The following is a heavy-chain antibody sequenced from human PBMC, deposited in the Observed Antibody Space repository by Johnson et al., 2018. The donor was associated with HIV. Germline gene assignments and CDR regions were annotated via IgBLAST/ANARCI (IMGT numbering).Heavy chain of an antibody. CDR3: ARDEPIVVVVAAIGDAFDI. CDR1: GFTFSSYG. J-gene: IGHJ3*02. D-gene: IGHD2-15*01. CDR2: ISYDGSNK. V-gene: IGHV3-30*03. Sequence: HVQLVESGGGVVQPGRSLRLSCAASGFTFSSYGMHWVRRAPGKGLEWVAVISYDGSNKYYTDSVKGRFTISRDNSKNTLYLQMNSLRAEDTAVYYCARDEPIVVVVAAIGDAFDIWGQGTMVTVSS.